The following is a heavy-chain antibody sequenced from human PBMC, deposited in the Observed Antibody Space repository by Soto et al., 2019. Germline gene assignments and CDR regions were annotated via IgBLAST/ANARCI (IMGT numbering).Heavy chain of an antibody. J-gene: IGHJ6*02. CDR3: AKHHGYRSLSGMDV. CDR2: ISGSGGST. CDR1: GFTFSSFA. Sequence: GGSLRLSCAASGFTFSSFAMSWVRQAPGKGLEWVPSISGSGGSTYYAESVKGRFTISRGNSKNTLFLQMNSLRAEDTAVYYCAKHHGYRSLSGMDVWGQGTTVTVSS. D-gene: IGHD5-18*01. V-gene: IGHV3-23*01.